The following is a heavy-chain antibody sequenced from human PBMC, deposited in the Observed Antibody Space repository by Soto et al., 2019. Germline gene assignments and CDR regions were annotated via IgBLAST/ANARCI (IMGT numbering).Heavy chain of an antibody. J-gene: IGHJ4*02. D-gene: IGHD2-15*01. Sequence: SQTLSLTCAISGDSVSSNSAAWNWIRQSPSRGLEWLGRTYYRSKWYNDYAVSVTSRITINPDTSKNQFSLQLNSVTPEDTAVYYCARGYIGYCSGGSCYDVYYFDYWGQGTLVTVSS. CDR1: GDSVSSNSAA. CDR3: ARGYIGYCSGGSCYDVYYFDY. CDR2: TYYRSKWYN. V-gene: IGHV6-1*01.